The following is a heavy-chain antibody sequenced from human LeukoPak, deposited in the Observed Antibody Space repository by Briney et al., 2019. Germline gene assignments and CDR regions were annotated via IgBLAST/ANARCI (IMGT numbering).Heavy chain of an antibody. D-gene: IGHD6-13*01. J-gene: IGHJ6*02. CDR2: ISYDGSNK. V-gene: IGHV3-30*04. CDR3: ARDSQVSSWYYYYYYGMDV. CDR1: GFTFSSYA. Sequence: GRSLRLSCAASGFTFSSYAMHWVRQAPGKGLEWVAVISYDGSNKYYADSVKGRFTISRDNSKNTLYLQMNSLRAEDTAVYYCARDSQVSSWYYYYYYGMDVWGQGTTVTVSS.